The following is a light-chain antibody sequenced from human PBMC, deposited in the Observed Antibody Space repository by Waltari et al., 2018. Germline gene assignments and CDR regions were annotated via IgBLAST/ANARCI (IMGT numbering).Light chain of an antibody. CDR3: QEYDSSPPS. CDR2: WAS. J-gene: IGKJ3*01. V-gene: IGKV4-1*01. Sequence: DIVMTQSPDSLAVSLGERATINCKSSQSVSSNSYSKSSLAWYQQKPGQPPKVLISWASNRESGGRDRFSGSGSGTECTLTISSVQAEDVAVYYCQEYDSSPPSFGPGTKVDIK. CDR1: QSVSSNSYSKSS.